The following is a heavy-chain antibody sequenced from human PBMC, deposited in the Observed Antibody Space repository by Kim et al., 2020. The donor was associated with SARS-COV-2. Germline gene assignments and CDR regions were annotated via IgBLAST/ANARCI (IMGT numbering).Heavy chain of an antibody. Sequence: SETLSLTCTVSGGSISSYYWSWIRQPPGKGLEWIGYIYYSGSTNYNPSLKSRVTISVDTSKNQFSLKLSSVTAADTAVYYCARVLRGLYCSGGSCYGRHYYYGMDVWGQGTTVTVSS. CDR1: GGSISSYY. CDR2: IYYSGST. V-gene: IGHV4-59*13. D-gene: IGHD2-15*01. J-gene: IGHJ6*02. CDR3: ARVLRGLYCSGGSCYGRHYYYGMDV.